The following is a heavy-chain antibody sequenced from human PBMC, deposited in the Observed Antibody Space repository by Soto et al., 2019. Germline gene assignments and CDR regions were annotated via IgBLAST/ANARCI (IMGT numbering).Heavy chain of an antibody. D-gene: IGHD3-22*01. CDR3: ARDKDYYDSSGPEDDAFDI. CDR1: GGSISSGGYY. J-gene: IGHJ3*02. CDR2: IYYSGST. V-gene: IGHV4-31*03. Sequence: SETLSLTCTVSGGSISSGGYYWSWIRQHPWKGLEWIGYIYYSGSTYHNPSLKSRVTILVDTSKNQFSLKLSSVTAADTAVYYCARDKDYYDSSGPEDDAFDIWGQGTMVTVSS.